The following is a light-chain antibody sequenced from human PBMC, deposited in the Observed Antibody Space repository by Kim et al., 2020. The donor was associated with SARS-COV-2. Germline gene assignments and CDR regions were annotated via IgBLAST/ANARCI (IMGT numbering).Light chain of an antibody. J-gene: IGLJ3*02. CDR2: DVS. CDR1: SSDVGGYNY. Sequence: PGQSFTISCTGTSSDVGGYNYVSWYQQHPGKAPKLMVYDVSKRPSGVSNRFSGSKSGNTASLTISGLQAEDEADYYCSSYTSSSRVFGGGTQLTVL. CDR3: SSYTSSSRV. V-gene: IGLV2-14*04.